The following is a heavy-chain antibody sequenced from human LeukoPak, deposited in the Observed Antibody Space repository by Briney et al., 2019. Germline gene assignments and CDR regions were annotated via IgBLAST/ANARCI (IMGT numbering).Heavy chain of an antibody. CDR1: GGSFSGYY. CDR3: ARLYYYDSSGYWNGVVFDY. D-gene: IGHD3-22*01. J-gene: IGHJ4*02. CDR2: INHSGST. Sequence: SETLSLTCAVYGGSFSGYYWSWIRQPPGKGLEWIGEINHSGSTNYNPSLKSRVTISVDTSKNQFSLKLSSVTAADTAVYYCARLYYYDSSGYWNGVVFDYWGQGTLVTVSS. V-gene: IGHV4-34*01.